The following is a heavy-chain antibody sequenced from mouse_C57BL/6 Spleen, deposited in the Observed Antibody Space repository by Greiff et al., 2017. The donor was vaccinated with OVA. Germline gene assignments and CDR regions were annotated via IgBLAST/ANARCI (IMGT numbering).Heavy chain of an antibody. Sequence: EVQLVESGGDLVKPGGSLKLSCAASGFTFSSYGMSWVRQTPDKRLEWVATISSGGSYTYYPDSVKGRFTISRDNAKNTLYLLMSSLKSEDTAMYYCARHGDYGSDAMDYWGQGTSVTVSS. CDR1: GFTFSSYG. CDR2: ISSGGSYT. J-gene: IGHJ4*01. CDR3: ARHGDYGSDAMDY. D-gene: IGHD1-1*01. V-gene: IGHV5-6*01.